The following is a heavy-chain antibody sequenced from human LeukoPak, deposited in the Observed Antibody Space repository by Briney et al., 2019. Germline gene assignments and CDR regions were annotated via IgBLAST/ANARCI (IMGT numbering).Heavy chain of an antibody. Sequence: PGGSLRLSCAASGFTFSSYAMNWVRQAPGKGLEWVSSISSSSVYIYYADSVKGRFTISRDNAKNSLYLQMNSLRAEDTAVYYCARSMTTNYVDVWGKGTTVTVSS. CDR1: GFTFSSYA. V-gene: IGHV3-21*01. CDR3: ARSMTTNYVDV. J-gene: IGHJ6*03. CDR2: ISSSSVYI. D-gene: IGHD4-17*01.